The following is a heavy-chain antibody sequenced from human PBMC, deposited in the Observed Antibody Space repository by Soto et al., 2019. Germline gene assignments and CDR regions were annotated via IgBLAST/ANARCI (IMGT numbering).Heavy chain of an antibody. D-gene: IGHD6-25*01. CDR2: INPTLDST. CDR1: GIMSSGYG. J-gene: IGHJ4*02. CDR3: ATMKRARLDS. Sequence: QEQVVQSGPAMKEPGSSVKVSCRASGIMSSGYGFSWVRQAPGQGLEWVGRINPTLDSTQYAQNLQGRVSITVDKSTDTAYLEVTSLSIDDTAIYFCATMKRARLDSWGRGTVVTVSS. V-gene: IGHV1-69*09.